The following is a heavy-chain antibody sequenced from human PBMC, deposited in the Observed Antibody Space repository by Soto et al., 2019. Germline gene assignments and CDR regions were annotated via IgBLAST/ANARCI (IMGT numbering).Heavy chain of an antibody. CDR1: GGSFSGYY. V-gene: IGHV4-34*01. J-gene: IGHJ5*02. CDR2: INHSGST. CDR3: ARTVNPAWFDP. D-gene: IGHD4-17*01. Sequence: PSETLSLTCAVYGGSFSGYYWSWIRQPPGKGLEWIGEINHSGSTNYNPSLKSRVTISVDTSKNQFSLKLSSVTAADTAVYYCARTVNPAWFDPWGQGTLVTVSS.